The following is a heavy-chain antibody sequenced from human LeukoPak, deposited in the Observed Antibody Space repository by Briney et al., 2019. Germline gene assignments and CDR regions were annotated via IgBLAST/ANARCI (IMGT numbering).Heavy chain of an antibody. CDR3: AAWTDRGYNF. V-gene: IGHV3-7*01. CDR2: INPDGSQK. J-gene: IGHJ4*02. D-gene: IGHD5-24*01. Sequence: GSLRLSCAASGFTFSGSWMNWVRQAPGKGLEWAANINPDGSQKRFVDSVVGRFTMSRDNAKNSLYLQMNSLRVEDTAVFYCAAWTDRGYNFWGQGTLVTVSS. CDR1: GFTFSGSW.